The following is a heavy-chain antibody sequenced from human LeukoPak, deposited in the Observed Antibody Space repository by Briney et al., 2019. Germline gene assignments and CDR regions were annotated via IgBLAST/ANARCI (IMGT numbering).Heavy chain of an antibody. CDR3: ARERDAMHPSLYYYYMDV. J-gene: IGHJ6*03. CDR2: IYTSGST. Sequence: SETLSLTCTVSGGSISSGSYYWSWIRQPAGKGLEWIGRIYTSGSTNYNPSLKSRVTISVDTSKNQFSLKLSSVTAADTAVYYCARERDAMHPSLYYYYMDVWGKGTTVTVSS. D-gene: IGHD2-21*02. CDR1: GGSISSGSYY. V-gene: IGHV4-61*02.